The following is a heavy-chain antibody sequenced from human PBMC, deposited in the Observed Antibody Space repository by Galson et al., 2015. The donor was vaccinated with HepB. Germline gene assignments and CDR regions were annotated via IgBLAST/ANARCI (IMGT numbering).Heavy chain of an antibody. CDR3: AREDYVDYVRVLNI. CDR2: IYCSGTT. CDR1: GGSISSSGYY. J-gene: IGHJ3*02. Sequence: TLSLTCTVSGGSISSSGYYWSWIRQHPGKGLEWIGYIYCSGTTDYKPSLKSRVIISVDTPQNQFSLKLNSVTAADTAVYYCAREDYVDYVRVLNIWGQGTTVTVSS. D-gene: IGHD4-17*01. V-gene: IGHV4-31*03.